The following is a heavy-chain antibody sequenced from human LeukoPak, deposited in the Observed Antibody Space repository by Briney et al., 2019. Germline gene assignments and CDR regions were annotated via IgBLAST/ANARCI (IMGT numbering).Heavy chain of an antibody. V-gene: IGHV4-59*01. Sequence: SETLSLTCTVPGGSISSYYWTWIRQPPGEGLEWIGYIYYSGSTNYNSSLKSRVTISVDTSKNQFSLKLSSVTAADTAVYYCARKSAAAGYFDYWGQGSLVTVYS. CDR2: IYYSGST. D-gene: IGHD6-13*01. CDR3: ARKSAAAGYFDY. CDR1: GGSISSYY. J-gene: IGHJ4*02.